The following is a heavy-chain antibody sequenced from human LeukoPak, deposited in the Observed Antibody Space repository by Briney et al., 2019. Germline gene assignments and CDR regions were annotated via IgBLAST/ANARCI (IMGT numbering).Heavy chain of an antibody. Sequence: GGSLRLSCAASGFTLSRYWMSRVRQAPGKGLEWVANIKEDGSEKYYVDSVKGRFIIARDNAENLVYLQMNSLRAEDTVCYYFSMSTVFDYWGQGILVAVS. CDR1: GFTLSRYW. J-gene: IGHJ4*02. CDR2: IKEDGSEK. CDR3: SMSTVFDY. V-gene: IGHV3-7*03. D-gene: IGHD2-8*02.